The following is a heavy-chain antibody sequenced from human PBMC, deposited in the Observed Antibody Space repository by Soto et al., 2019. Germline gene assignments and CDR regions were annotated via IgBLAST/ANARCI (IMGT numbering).Heavy chain of an antibody. J-gene: IGHJ3*02. CDR3: AARGSGYYDAFDI. V-gene: IGHV1-58*01. Sequence: ASVKGSCKASGYTFTSYAVQWVRQARGQRLEWIGWIVVGSGNTNYAQKFQERVTITRDMSTSTAYMELSSLRSEDTAVYYCAARGSGYYDAFDIWGQGTMVTVSS. D-gene: IGHD3-22*01. CDR2: IVVGSGNT. CDR1: GYTFTSYA.